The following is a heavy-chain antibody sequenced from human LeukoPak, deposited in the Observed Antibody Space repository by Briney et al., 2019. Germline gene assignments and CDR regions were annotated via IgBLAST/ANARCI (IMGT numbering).Heavy chain of an antibody. J-gene: IGHJ6*04. Sequence: GGSLRLSCAASGFTFSSYEMNWVRQAPGKGLEWVSYISSSGSTIYYADSVKGRFTISRDNAKNSLYLQMNSLRAEDTAVYYCASERCSSTSCYDGYYGMDVWGNGTTVTVSS. V-gene: IGHV3-48*03. CDR2: ISSSGSTI. D-gene: IGHD2-2*01. CDR1: GFTFSSYE. CDR3: ASERCSSTSCYDGYYGMDV.